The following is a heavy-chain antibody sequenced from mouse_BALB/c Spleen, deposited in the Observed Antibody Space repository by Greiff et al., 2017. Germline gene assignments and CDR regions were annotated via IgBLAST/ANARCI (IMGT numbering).Heavy chain of an antibody. Sequence: VKLVESGPSLVQPSQSLSITCTVSGFSLTSYGVHWVRQSPGKGLEWLGVIWRGGSTDYNAAFMSRLSITKDNSKSQVFFKMNSLQADDTAIYYCAKNPLGHYAMDYWGQGTSVTVSS. J-gene: IGHJ4*01. V-gene: IGHV2-5-1*01. D-gene: IGHD4-1*01. CDR1: GFSLTSYG. CDR2: IWRGGST. CDR3: AKNPLGHYAMDY.